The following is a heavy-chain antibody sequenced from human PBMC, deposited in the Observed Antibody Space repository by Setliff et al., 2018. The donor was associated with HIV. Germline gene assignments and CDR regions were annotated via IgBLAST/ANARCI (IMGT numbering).Heavy chain of an antibody. CDR3: ARVLAVAGKGTGYFFGLDV. CDR2: INTKTGNP. D-gene: IGHD6-19*01. CDR1: GYSFSSYA. Sequence: ASVKVSCKASGYSFSSYAINWVRQAPGQGLEWMGWINTKTGNPTYAQGFTGRFVFSLDTSVSTAYLQWSSLKASDTAMYYCARVLAVAGKGTGYFFGLDVWGQGTTVTVSS. V-gene: IGHV7-4-1*02. J-gene: IGHJ6*02.